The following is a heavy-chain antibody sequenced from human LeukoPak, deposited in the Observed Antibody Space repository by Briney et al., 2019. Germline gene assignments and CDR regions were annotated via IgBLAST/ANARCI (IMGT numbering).Heavy chain of an antibody. D-gene: IGHD6-13*01. J-gene: IGHJ6*03. CDR1: GFTFSSYA. CDR2: ISGSGGST. Sequence: PGGSLRLSCAASGFTFSSYAMSWVRQAPGKGLEWVSAISGSGGSTYYADSVKGRFTISRDNSKNTLYLQMNSLRAEDTAVYYCAKLPSSWYVSYYMDVWGKGTTVTVSS. V-gene: IGHV3-23*01. CDR3: AKLPSSWYVSYYMDV.